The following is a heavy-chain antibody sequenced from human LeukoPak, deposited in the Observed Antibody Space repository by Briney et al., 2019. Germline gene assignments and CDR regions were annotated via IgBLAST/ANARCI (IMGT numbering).Heavy chain of an antibody. CDR2: IASDGSHT. CDR3: ARERQDTVIHSGAFDI. D-gene: IGHD2-21*02. CDR1: GFTFSNYF. J-gene: IGHJ3*02. V-gene: IGHV3-30-3*01. Sequence: PGGSLRLPCAASGFTFSNYFMHWVRQAPGKGLEWVADIASDGSHTFYVESVKGRFTISRDNSKNTLYLQMNSLGPEDTAVYFCARERQDTVIHSGAFDIWGRGTMVTVSS.